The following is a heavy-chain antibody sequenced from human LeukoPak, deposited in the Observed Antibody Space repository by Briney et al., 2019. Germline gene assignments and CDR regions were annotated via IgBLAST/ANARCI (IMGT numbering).Heavy chain of an antibody. V-gene: IGHV3-23*01. Sequence: PGGSLRLSCAASGLTFSSYAMSWVRQAPGKGLEWVSSISGSGGSTYYADSVKGRFTISRDNSRNTLYLQMNSLRAEDTAVYYCAKVKTMIVAVYNDAFDIWGQGTMVTVSS. CDR3: AKVKTMIVAVYNDAFDI. D-gene: IGHD3-22*01. J-gene: IGHJ3*02. CDR2: ISGSGGST. CDR1: GLTFSSYA.